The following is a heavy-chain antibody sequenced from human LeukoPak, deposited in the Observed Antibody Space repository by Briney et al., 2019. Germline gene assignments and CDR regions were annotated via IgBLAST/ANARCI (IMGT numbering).Heavy chain of an antibody. J-gene: IGHJ4*02. CDR1: GFTFSNYA. Sequence: PGGSLRLSCAASGFTFSNYAMHWVRQAPGKGLEWVAVISYDGSNKYYADSVKGRFTISRDNSKNTLYLQMNSLRAEDTAVYYCAREGQWPRYYFDYWGQGTLVTVSS. V-gene: IGHV3-30-3*01. D-gene: IGHD6-19*01. CDR2: ISYDGSNK. CDR3: AREGQWPRYYFDY.